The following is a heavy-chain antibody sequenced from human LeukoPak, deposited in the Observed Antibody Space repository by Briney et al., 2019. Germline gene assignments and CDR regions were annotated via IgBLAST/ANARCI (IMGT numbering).Heavy chain of an antibody. V-gene: IGHV5-51*01. J-gene: IGHJ3*02. CDR2: IYSGDSET. CDR1: GYSFTSHW. CDR3: ARRYYYDSSGYYLAHDAFDI. D-gene: IGHD3-22*01. Sequence: PGESLKIYCKGSGYSFTSHWIGWVRQMPGKSMEWIEIIYSGDSETRYSPSFQGQVTISSDKSLSTAYLQWSSLNASDTAMYYCARRYYYDSSGYYLAHDAFDIWGQGTMVTVSS.